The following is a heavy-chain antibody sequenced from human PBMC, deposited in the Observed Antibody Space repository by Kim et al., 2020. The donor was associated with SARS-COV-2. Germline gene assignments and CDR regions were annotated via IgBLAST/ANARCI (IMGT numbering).Heavy chain of an antibody. CDR2: INTNTGNP. Sequence: ASVKVSCKASGYTFTSYAMNWVRQAPGQGLEWMGWINTNTGNPTYAPGFTGRFVFTLDTSVSTAYLQISILKAEDTAVYYCARDHYDSLSGYFFGYYYGMVVWGQGTTVTVSS. V-gene: IGHV7-4-1*02. CDR3: ARDHYDSLSGYFFGYYYGMVV. CDR1: GYTFTSYA. D-gene: IGHD3-9*01. J-gene: IGHJ6*02.